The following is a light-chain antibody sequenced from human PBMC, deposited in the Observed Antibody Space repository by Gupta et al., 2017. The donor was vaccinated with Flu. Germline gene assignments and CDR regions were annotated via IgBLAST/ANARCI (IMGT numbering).Light chain of an antibody. CDR3: ARDMGNGVWA. Sequence: TGTCTCGGMSVSVGSDSYSSCYQQAAGQAHRRLVYDINRRSAGVPDRFSGSITGTTAALTITGASAEEEGHYHCARDMGNGVWAVGGGTKGTVL. V-gene: IGLV8-61*01. J-gene: IGLJ2*01. CDR2: DIN. CDR1: SVSVGSDSY.